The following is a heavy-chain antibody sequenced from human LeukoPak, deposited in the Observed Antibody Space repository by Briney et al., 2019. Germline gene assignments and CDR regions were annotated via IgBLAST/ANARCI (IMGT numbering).Heavy chain of an antibody. D-gene: IGHD4-23*01. CDR3: AKDWAGNGGFDY. Sequence: GGSLRLSCAASGFIFSTSAMHWVRQAPGKGLEWVAVISYDGSKKYYAESVKGRFTISRDNSKNTLYLQVNSLRAEDTAVYYCAKDWAGNGGFDYWGQGALVTVSS. J-gene: IGHJ4*02. CDR1: GFIFSTSA. CDR2: ISYDGSKK. V-gene: IGHV3-30*18.